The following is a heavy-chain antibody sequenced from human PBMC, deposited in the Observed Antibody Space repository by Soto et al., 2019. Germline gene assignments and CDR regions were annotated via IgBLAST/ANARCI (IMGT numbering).Heavy chain of an antibody. D-gene: IGHD3-22*01. J-gene: IGHJ4*02. V-gene: IGHV4-39*01. CDR2: IYYSGST. CDR1: GGSISSSSYY. CDR3: ARTPFSVVVIPYYFDY. Sequence: SETLSLTCTVSGGSISSSSYYWGWIRQAPGKGLEWIGRIYYSGSTYYNPSLKSRITISVDTSKNQFSLKLSSVTAADTAVYYCARTPFSVVVIPYYFDYWGQGTLVTVSS.